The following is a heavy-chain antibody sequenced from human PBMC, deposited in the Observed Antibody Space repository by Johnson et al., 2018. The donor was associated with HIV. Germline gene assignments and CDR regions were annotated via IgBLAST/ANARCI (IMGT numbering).Heavy chain of an antibody. CDR3: ARTRSGWAHDAFDI. CDR1: GFTFNNAW. D-gene: IGHD6-19*01. CDR2: IKQDGSEK. J-gene: IGHJ3*02. V-gene: IGHV3-7*01. Sequence: VQVVESGGGLVKPGGSLRLSCAASGFTFNNAWMSWVRQAPGKGLEWVANIKQDGSEKYYVDSVKGRFTISRDNAKNSLYLQMNSLRAEDTAVYYCARTRSGWAHDAFDIWGQGTMVTVSS.